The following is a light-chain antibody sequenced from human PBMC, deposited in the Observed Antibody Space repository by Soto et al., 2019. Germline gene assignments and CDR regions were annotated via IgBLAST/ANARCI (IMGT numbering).Light chain of an antibody. J-gene: IGKJ3*01. CDR1: QSVSANS. V-gene: IGKV3-20*01. CDR3: HQYGSSPFT. CDR2: AAS. Sequence: VVLTQSPATLSLSPGERATLSSRADQSVSANSLAWYQQKPGQAPRLLIYAASSRATGIPDRFSGSGSGTDFTLTITRLEPEDFAVFYCHQYGSSPFTFGPGTKVDI.